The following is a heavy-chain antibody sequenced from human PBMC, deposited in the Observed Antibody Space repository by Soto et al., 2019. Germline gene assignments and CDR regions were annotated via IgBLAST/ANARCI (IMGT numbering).Heavy chain of an antibody. J-gene: IGHJ5*02. D-gene: IGHD3-9*01. V-gene: IGHV4-39*01. CDR1: GGSISSSSYY. CDR3: ARLEGYFDWPPNWFDP. CDR2: IYYSGST. Sequence: SETLSLTCTVSGGSISSSSYYWGWIRQPPGKGLEWIGSIYYSGSTYYNPSLKSRVTISVDTSKNQFSLKLSSVTAADTAVYYCARLEGYFDWPPNWFDPWGQGTLVTVSS.